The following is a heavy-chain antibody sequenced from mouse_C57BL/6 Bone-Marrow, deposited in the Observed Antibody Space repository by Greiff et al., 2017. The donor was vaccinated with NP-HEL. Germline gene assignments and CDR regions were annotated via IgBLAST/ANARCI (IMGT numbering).Heavy chain of an antibody. CDR2: ISGGGGNP. D-gene: IGHD2-4*01. J-gene: IGHJ4*01. V-gene: IGHV5-9*01. CDR1: GFTFSSYT. CDR3: ARQEGYYDYDDAMDY. Sequence: EVMLVESGGGLVKPGGSLKLSCAASGFTFSSYTMSWVRQTPEKRLEWVATISGGGGNPYYPDSVKGRFTISRDNAKNTLYLQMSSLRSEDTALYYCARQEGYYDYDDAMDYWGQGTSVTVSS.